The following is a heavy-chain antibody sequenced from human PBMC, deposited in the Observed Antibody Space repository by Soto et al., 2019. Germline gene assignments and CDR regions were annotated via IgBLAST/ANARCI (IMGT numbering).Heavy chain of an antibody. CDR2: IYTGGNT. CDR1: GFTVSRNH. V-gene: IGHV3-53*04. CDR3: ARDSGKSNYFDY. Sequence: GGSLRLSCAASGFTVSRNHISWVRQAPGKGLEWVSVIYTGGNTYYADSVKGRFTISRHNSKNTVFLQMNSLRAEDMAVYYCARDSGKSNYFDYWGRGTLVTVSS. J-gene: IGHJ4*02. D-gene: IGHD1-26*01.